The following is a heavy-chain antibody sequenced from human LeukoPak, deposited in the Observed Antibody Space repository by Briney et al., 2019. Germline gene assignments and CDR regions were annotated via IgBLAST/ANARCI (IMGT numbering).Heavy chain of an antibody. V-gene: IGHV1-18*01. CDR1: GYTFTSYG. J-gene: IGHJ3*02. CDR3: ARAYYDILTGYSLDAFDI. CDR2: ISAYNGNT. Sequence: ASVKVSCKASGYTFTSYGISWVRQAPGQGLEWMGWISAYNGNTNYAQKLQGRVTMTTDTPTSTAYMELSRLRFDDTAVYYCARAYYDILTGYSLDAFDIWGQGTMVTVSS. D-gene: IGHD3-9*01.